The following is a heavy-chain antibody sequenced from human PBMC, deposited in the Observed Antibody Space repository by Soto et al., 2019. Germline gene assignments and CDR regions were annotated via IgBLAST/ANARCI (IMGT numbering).Heavy chain of an antibody. CDR3: ARPKGSYSSGYYYFDY. V-gene: IGHV1-69*13. D-gene: IGHD6-19*01. Sequence: SVKVSCKASGYTFTSYYMHWVRQAPGQGLEWMGAIIPLFGTADYAQKFQGRVTITADESTSTASMELSSLRSEDTAVYYCARPKGSYSSGYYYFDYWGQGTLVTVSS. CDR1: GYTFTSYY. CDR2: IIPLFGTA. J-gene: IGHJ4*02.